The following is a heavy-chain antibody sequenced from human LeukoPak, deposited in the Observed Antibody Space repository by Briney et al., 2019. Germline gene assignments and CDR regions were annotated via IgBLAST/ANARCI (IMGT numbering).Heavy chain of an antibody. CDR1: GYTFTSYG. D-gene: IGHD1-1*01. V-gene: IGHV1-18*01. CDR2: ISAYNGNT. J-gene: IGHJ6*02. CDR3: AREYNNFDYYYGMDV. Sequence: EASVKVSCKASGYTFTSYGISWVRQAPGQGLEWMGWISAYNGNTNYAQKLQGRVTMTTDTSTSTAYMELRSLRPDDTAVYYCAREYNNFDYYYGMDVWGQGTTVTVSS.